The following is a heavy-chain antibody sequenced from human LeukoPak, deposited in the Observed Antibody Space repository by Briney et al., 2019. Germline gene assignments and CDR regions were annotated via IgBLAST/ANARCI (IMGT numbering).Heavy chain of an antibody. CDR2: TRNKANSYTT. CDR3: ARVTGTTTPGGDY. CDR1: GFTFSSYA. V-gene: IGHV3-72*01. D-gene: IGHD1-1*01. J-gene: IGHJ4*02. Sequence: GGSLRLSCAASGFTFSSYAMSWVRQAPGKGLEWVGRTRNKANSYTTEYAASVKGRFTISRDDSKNSLYLQMNSLKPEDTAVYYCARVTGTTTPGGDYWGQGTLVTVSS.